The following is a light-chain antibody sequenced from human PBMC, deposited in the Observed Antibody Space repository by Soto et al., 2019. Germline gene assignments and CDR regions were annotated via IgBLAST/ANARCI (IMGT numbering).Light chain of an antibody. CDR1: QSVSSS. J-gene: IGKJ1*01. Sequence: DIGMTKSPATLSVSPGERATLSCRARQSVSSSLAWYQQKPCQAPRLLIYGASTRANAIPVRFSGSGSGTEFTLTISSLQYEEFAVYYGQQYTKWWTFGQGTKVEIK. CDR2: GAS. V-gene: IGKV3-15*01. CDR3: QQYTKWWT.